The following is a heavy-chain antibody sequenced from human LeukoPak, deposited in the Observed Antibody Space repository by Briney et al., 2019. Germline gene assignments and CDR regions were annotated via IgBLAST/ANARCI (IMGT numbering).Heavy chain of an antibody. CDR2: FSRSGDTT. Sequence: GGSLRLSCAASGFTFSRYPMSWVRLAPGKGLEWVSTFSRSGDTTYYADSVKGRFTISRDNSKNTLYLQMNSLRAEDTAVYYCARFLDSSATPFDYWGQGTLVTVSS. V-gene: IGHV3-23*01. D-gene: IGHD3-22*01. J-gene: IGHJ4*02. CDR1: GFTFSRYP. CDR3: ARFLDSSATPFDY.